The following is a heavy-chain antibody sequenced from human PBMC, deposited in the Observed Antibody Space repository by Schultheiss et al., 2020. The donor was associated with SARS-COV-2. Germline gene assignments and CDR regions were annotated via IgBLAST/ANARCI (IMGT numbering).Heavy chain of an antibody. J-gene: IGHJ6*02. CDR1: GFWFSGSA. CDR3: ARDASGSWRRYYYYGMDV. V-gene: IGHV3-73*01. Sequence: GGSLRLSCAASGFWFSGSAMHWVRQASGKGLEWVGRIRSKANSYATAYAASMKGRFTISRDDSKNTAYLQMNSLRAEDTAVYYCARDASGSWRRYYYYGMDVWGQGTTVTVSS. CDR2: IRSKANSYAT. D-gene: IGHD2-15*01.